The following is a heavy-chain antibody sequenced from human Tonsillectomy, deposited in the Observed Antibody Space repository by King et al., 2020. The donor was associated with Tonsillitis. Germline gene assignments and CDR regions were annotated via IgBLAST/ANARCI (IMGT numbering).Heavy chain of an antibody. J-gene: IGHJ4*02. Sequence: VQLQESGPGLVRPSQTLSLICSVSGDSLTSGGYFWGWIRQHPDKGLEWIGSIYHSGPTYHTPSLRSRLFMSVDTSKNKFSLRLTSVTAAATAVYYCGRNRDYGDYVDFWGQGTLVAVSS. V-gene: IGHV4-31*03. D-gene: IGHD4-17*01. CDR1: GDSLTSGGYF. CDR2: IYHSGPT. CDR3: GRNRDYGDYVDF.